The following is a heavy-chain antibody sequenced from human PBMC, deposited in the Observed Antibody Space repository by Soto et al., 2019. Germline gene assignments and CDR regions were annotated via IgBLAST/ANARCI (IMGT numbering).Heavy chain of an antibody. J-gene: IGHJ4*02. CDR2: ISSSGNHI. V-gene: IGHV3-21*01. Sequence: VGSLRLSCAASGFTFGSSTMNWVRQAPGKGLEWVSSISSSGNHIYYADSVKGRLTISRDNAKNSLYLQMNSLRADDTAVYYCARGYFDYWGQGTLVTVSS. CDR3: ARGYFDY. CDR1: GFTFGSST.